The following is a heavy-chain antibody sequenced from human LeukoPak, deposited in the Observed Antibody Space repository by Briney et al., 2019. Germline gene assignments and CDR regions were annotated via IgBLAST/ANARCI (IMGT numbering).Heavy chain of an antibody. Sequence: SETLSLTCTVSGGSISSSSYYWGWIRQPPGKGLEWIGSIYYSGSTYYNPSLKSRVTISVDTSKNQFPLKLSSVTAADTAVYYCARGITIFGVRGNWFDPWGQGTLVTVSS. CDR3: ARGITIFGVRGNWFDP. CDR1: GGSISSSSYY. J-gene: IGHJ5*02. V-gene: IGHV4-39*01. D-gene: IGHD3-3*01. CDR2: IYYSGST.